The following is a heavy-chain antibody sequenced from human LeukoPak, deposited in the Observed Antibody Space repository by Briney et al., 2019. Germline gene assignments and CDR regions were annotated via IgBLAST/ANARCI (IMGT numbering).Heavy chain of an antibody. CDR3: ARGYCSGGSCYSVGYYGMDI. D-gene: IGHD2-15*01. J-gene: IGHJ6*02. CDR1: GYTFTGYY. CDR2: INPNSGGT. Sequence: ASVKVSCKASGYTFTGYYMHWVRQAPGQGLEWMGWINPNSGGTNYAQKFQGRVTMTRDTSISTAYMELSRLRSDDTAVYYCARGYCSGGSCYSVGYYGMDIWGQGTTVTVSS. V-gene: IGHV1-2*02.